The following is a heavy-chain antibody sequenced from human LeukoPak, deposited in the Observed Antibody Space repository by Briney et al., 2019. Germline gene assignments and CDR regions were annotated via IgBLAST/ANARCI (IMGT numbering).Heavy chain of an antibody. Sequence: GGSLRLSCTASGFTFSSYGIHWVRQAPGKGLEGVAFIRYDGSPKYYADYVRGRFTISRDNSKNMLYLQMNSLETEDTAVYYCAKDDDRHWGSSCQDYWGQGTLVTVSS. CDR1: GFTFSSYG. CDR3: AKDDDRHWGSSCQDY. J-gene: IGHJ4*02. CDR2: IRYDGSPK. D-gene: IGHD2-2*01. V-gene: IGHV3-30*02.